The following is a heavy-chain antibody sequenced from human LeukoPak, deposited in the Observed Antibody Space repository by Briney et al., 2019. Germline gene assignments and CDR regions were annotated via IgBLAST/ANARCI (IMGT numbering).Heavy chain of an antibody. D-gene: IGHD6-6*01. CDR1: GGSISSSSYY. Sequence: SETLSLTCTVSGGSISSSSYYWGWIRQPPGKGLEWIGSIYYSGSTYYNPSLKSRVTISVGTSKNQFSLKLSSVTAADTAVYYCARAEVQLVLFDYWGQGTLVTVSS. CDR3: ARAEVQLVLFDY. CDR2: IYYSGST. J-gene: IGHJ4*02. V-gene: IGHV4-39*07.